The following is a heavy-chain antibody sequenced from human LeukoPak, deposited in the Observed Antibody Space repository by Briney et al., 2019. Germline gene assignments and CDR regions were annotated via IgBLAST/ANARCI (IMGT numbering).Heavy chain of an antibody. CDR1: EFIVSINY. CDR3: ARDQEGRSCSGGTCYLGWSFDL. V-gene: IGHV3-53*01. Sequence: HSGGSLRLSCAASEFIVSINYMTWVRQAPGKGLEWVSLIYSRGDTKYADSVKGRFTVSRDNSKNTLYLQMNSLRAEDTAVYYCARDQEGRSCSGGTCYLGWSFDLWGRGTLVTVSS. D-gene: IGHD2-15*01. CDR2: IYSRGDT. J-gene: IGHJ2*01.